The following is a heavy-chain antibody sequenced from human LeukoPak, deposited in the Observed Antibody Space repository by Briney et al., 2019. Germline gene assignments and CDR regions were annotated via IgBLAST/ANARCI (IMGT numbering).Heavy chain of an antibody. CDR3: ARGYSGSYGTDAFDI. Sequence: GASVKVSCMASGYTFTGYYMHWVRQAPGQGLEWMGCINPNSGGTKYAQKFQGGVTLTRDTSISTAYMELSRLRSDDTAVYYCARGYSGSYGTDAFDIWGQGTMVTVSS. D-gene: IGHD1-26*01. V-gene: IGHV1-2*02. CDR1: GYTFTGYY. J-gene: IGHJ3*02. CDR2: INPNSGGT.